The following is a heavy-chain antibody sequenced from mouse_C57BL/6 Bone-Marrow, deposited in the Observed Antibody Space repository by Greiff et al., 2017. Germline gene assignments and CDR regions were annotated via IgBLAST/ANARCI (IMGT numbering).Heavy chain of an antibody. CDR3: ARGGYGYPAWFAY. V-gene: IGHV5-4*03. Sequence: EVMLVESGGGLVKPGGSLKLSCAASGFTFSSYAMSWVRQTPEKRLEWVATISDGGSYTYYPDNVKGRFTISRDNANNNLYLQMSHLKSEDTAMYYCARGGYGYPAWFAYWGQGTLVTVSA. J-gene: IGHJ3*01. CDR2: ISDGGSYT. CDR1: GFTFSSYA. D-gene: IGHD2-2*01.